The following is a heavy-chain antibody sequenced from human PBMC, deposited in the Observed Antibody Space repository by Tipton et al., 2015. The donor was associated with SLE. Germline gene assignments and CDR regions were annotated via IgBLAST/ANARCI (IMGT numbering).Heavy chain of an antibody. CDR3: ARLREELRWDSGSERPIAVDS. V-gene: IGHV4-59*08. J-gene: IGHJ4*02. D-gene: IGHD5-12*01. CDR1: GGSISSYY. CDR2: IYDSGTT. Sequence: TLSLTCTVSGGSISSYYWSWIRQPPGKGLEWIGYIYDSGTTNYNPSLESRITISIDASRSQFSLKLSSVTAADTAVYYCARLREELRWDSGSERPIAVDSWGQGTLVTVSS.